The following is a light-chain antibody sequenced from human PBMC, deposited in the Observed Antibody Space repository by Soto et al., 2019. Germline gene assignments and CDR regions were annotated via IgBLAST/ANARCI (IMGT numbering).Light chain of an antibody. CDR1: SSDVGGYNY. J-gene: IGLJ1*01. V-gene: IGLV2-11*01. CDR2: DVS. CDR3: CSYAGSYTHV. Sequence: QSALTQPRSVSGSPGQSVTISCTGNSSDVGGYNYVSWDQQHPGKAPKLMIYDVSKRPSGVPDRFSGSKSGNTASLTISGLQAEDEADYYCCSYAGSYTHVFGPGTQLTVL.